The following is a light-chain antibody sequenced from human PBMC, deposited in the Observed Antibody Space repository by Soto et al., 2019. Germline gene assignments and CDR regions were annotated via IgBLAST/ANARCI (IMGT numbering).Light chain of an antibody. J-gene: IGKJ5*01. CDR1: QSVSSSY. CDR2: GAS. V-gene: IGKV3D-20*02. CDR3: QQRSNWPSIT. Sequence: IVLTQSPAILALSPGDRATLSCRASQSVSSSYLAWYQHKPGQAPRLLIHGASSRVTGIPDRFSGSGSGTDFTLTITRLEPEDFAVYYCQQRSNWPSITFGQGTRLEIK.